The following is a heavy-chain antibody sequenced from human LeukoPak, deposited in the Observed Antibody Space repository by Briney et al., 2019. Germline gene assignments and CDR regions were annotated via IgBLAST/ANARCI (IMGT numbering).Heavy chain of an antibody. CDR2: TYYRSKWYN. J-gene: IGHJ4*02. CDR1: GGNVSDDTAA. Sequence: SQTLSLTCAISGGNVSDDTAAMNSIRQSPSRGLEWLGRTYYRSKWYNDFAVSVKSRITINPDTSKKQFSLQLNSLTPEDTAVLYCARGTIFGRSSDFDYWGQGTLVTVSS. CDR3: ARGTIFGRSSDFDY. V-gene: IGHV6-1*01. D-gene: IGHD3-3*01.